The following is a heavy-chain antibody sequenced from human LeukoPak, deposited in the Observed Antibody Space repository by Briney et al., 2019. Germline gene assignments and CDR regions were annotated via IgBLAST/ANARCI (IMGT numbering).Heavy chain of an antibody. J-gene: IGHJ5*02. CDR2: INTDGSST. CDR1: GFTFSSYC. Sequence: GGSLRLSCAASGFTFSSYCMHWVRQAPGKGLVWVSRINTDGSSTSYADSAKGRFTFSRDNAKNTLYLQMSRLRAEDSAVYYCAEDRLGAGNCFDPWGQGTLVTVSS. CDR3: AEDRLGAGNCFDP. D-gene: IGHD6-13*01. V-gene: IGHV3-74*01.